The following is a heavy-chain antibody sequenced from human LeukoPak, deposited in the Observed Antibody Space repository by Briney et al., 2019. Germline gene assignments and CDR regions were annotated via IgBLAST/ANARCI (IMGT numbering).Heavy chain of an antibody. D-gene: IGHD3-22*01. CDR2: ISYDGSSK. V-gene: IGHV3-30*03. Sequence: GGSLRLSCAASGFTFSSYGMNWVRQAPGKGLECVAVISYDGSSKYYADSVKGRFTISRDNSKNTLFVQMSSLRAEDTAVYYCARGEYYTDTSSYFDYWGQGTLVTVSS. CDR3: ARGEYYTDTSSYFDY. CDR1: GFTFSSYG. J-gene: IGHJ4*02.